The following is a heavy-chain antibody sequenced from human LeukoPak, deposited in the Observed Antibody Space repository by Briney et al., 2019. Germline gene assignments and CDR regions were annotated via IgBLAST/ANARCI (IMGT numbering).Heavy chain of an antibody. CDR1: GGSISSGGYY. J-gene: IGHJ4*02. Sequence: PSETLSLTCNVSGGSISSGGYYWSWIRQPPGKGLEWIGYIYHSGSTYYNPSLKSRVTISVDRSKNQFSLKLSSVTAADTAVYYCARGQGIAVAGADYFDYWGQGTLVTVSS. V-gene: IGHV4-30-2*01. CDR2: IYHSGST. D-gene: IGHD6-19*01. CDR3: ARGQGIAVAGADYFDY.